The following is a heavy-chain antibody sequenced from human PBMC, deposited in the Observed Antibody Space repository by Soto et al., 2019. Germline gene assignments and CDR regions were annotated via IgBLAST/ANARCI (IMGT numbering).Heavy chain of an antibody. J-gene: IGHJ6*02. V-gene: IGHV4-61*01. D-gene: IGHD4-4*01. CDR3: ARASTTIYYYYGMDV. CDR1: GGSVSSGSYY. Sequence: PSETLSLTCTVSGGSVSSGSYYWSWIRQPPGKGLEWIGYIYYSGSTNYNPSLKSRVTISVDTSQNQFSLKLRSVTAADTAVYYCARASTTIYYYYGMDVWGQGSTVTVS. CDR2: IYYSGST.